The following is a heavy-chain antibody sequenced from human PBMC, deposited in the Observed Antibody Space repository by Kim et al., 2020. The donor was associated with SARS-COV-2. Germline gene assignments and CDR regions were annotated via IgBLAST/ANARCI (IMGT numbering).Heavy chain of an antibody. CDR3: SGQKGVLRYFD. J-gene: IGHJ4*02. V-gene: IGHV4-34*01. Sequence: SETLSLTCAVYGGSFSGYYWSWIRQPPGKGLEWIGEINHSGSTNYNPSLKSRGTISVDTAKNQFSLKLSSVTAADAAVYYCSGQKGVLRYFDWGQGTLATASS. CDR1: GGSFSGYY. CDR2: INHSGST. D-gene: IGHD3-9*01.